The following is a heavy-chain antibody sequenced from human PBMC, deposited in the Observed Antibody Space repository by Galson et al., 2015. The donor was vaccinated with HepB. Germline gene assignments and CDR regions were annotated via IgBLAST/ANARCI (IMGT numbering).Heavy chain of an antibody. CDR2: ISSSSTYT. CDR3: ARGPTVTKGALDY. D-gene: IGHD4-17*01. Sequence: SLRLSCAASGFTFSDYYMSWIRQAPGKGLEWVSYISSSSTYTNYADSVKGRFTISRDNAKNSLYLQMNSLRAEDTAVYYCARGPTVTKGALDYWGQGTLVTVSS. J-gene: IGHJ4*02. CDR1: GFTFSDYY. V-gene: IGHV3-11*06.